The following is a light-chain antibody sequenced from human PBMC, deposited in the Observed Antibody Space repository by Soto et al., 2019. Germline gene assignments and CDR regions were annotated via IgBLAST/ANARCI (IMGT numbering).Light chain of an antibody. Sequence: EIVLTQSPATLSLSPGERATLSCRASQSVSSYLAWSQQKPGQAPGLLIYDASNRATGIPARFSGSGSGTDFTLTISSLEPEDFAVYYCQQRSNWPGYTFGQGTKLEIK. V-gene: IGKV3-11*01. CDR3: QQRSNWPGYT. J-gene: IGKJ2*01. CDR1: QSVSSY. CDR2: DAS.